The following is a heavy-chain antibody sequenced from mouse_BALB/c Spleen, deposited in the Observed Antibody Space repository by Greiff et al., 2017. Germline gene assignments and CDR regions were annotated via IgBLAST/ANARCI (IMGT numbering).Heavy chain of an antibody. D-gene: IGHD1-1*01. Sequence: VQRVESGPGLVAPSQSLSITCTVSGFSLTDYGVSWIRQPPGKGLEWLGVIWGGGSTYYNSALKSRLSISKDNSKSQVFLKMNSLQTDDTAMYYCAKHDYYGSSKSYFDYWGQGTTLTVSS. CDR1: GFSLTDYG. CDR3: AKHDYYGSSKSYFDY. J-gene: IGHJ2*01. V-gene: IGHV2-6-5*01. CDR2: IWGGGST.